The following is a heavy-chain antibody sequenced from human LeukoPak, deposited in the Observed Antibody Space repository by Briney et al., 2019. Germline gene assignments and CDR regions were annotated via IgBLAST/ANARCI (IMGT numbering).Heavy chain of an antibody. D-gene: IGHD2-15*01. CDR2: IIPILGIA. J-gene: IGHJ4*02. Sequence: GSSVKVSRKASGGTFSSYAISWVRQAPGQGPEWMGRIIPILGIANYAQKFQGRVTITADKSTSTAYMELSSLRSEDTAVYYCARALGYCSGGSCYPGGYWGQGTLVTVSS. CDR3: ARALGYCSGGSCYPGGY. V-gene: IGHV1-69*04. CDR1: GGTFSSYA.